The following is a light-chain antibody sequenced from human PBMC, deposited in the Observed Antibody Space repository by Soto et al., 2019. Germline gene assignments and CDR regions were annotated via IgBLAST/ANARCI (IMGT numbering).Light chain of an antibody. CDR1: QDVTTN. V-gene: IGKV3-15*01. CDR3: QQYNNWPLS. J-gene: IGKJ1*01. Sequence: EIVLTHFASSLSVSPGGRATLSCRAGQDVTTNLAWYQLKRGQPPRLLIYDVSTRATGIPARFSGSGSGTEFTLTISGLESEDFAVYYCQQYNNWPLSFGEGTKVDIK. CDR2: DVS.